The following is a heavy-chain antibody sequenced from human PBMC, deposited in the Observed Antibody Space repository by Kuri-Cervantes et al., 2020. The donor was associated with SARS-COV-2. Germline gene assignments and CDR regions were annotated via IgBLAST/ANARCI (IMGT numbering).Heavy chain of an antibody. D-gene: IGHD1-26*01. Sequence: GGSLRLSCAASGFTFSYYWMTWVRQTPGRGLEWVANIKQDGSEKYYVDSVKGRFTISRDNAGNSLFLQMNSLRSEDTAVYYCARASAGSSWGYYYYMDVWGIGTTVTVSS. J-gene: IGHJ6*03. CDR2: IKQDGSEK. CDR1: GFTFSYYW. CDR3: ARASAGSSWGYYYYMDV. V-gene: IGHV3-7*01.